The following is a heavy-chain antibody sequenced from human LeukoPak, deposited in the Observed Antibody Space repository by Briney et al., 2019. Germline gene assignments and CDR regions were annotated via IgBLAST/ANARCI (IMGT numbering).Heavy chain of an antibody. D-gene: IGHD4-17*01. CDR3: PRPNYGDYGNYSYYYMDV. Sequence: SETLSLTCTVSGGSISSSSYYWGWIRQPPGKGLEWIGSIYYSGSTYYNPSLKSRVTISVDTSKNQFSLKLSSVTAADTAVYYRPRPNYGDYGNYSYYYMDVWGKGTTVTVSS. V-gene: IGHV4-39*07. J-gene: IGHJ6*03. CDR1: GGSISSSSYY. CDR2: IYYSGST.